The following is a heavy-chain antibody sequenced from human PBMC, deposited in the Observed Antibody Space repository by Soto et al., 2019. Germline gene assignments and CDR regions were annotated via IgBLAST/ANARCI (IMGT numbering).Heavy chain of an antibody. CDR1: GGSVSSGSYY. Sequence: SETLSLTCTVSGGSVSSGSYYWSWIRQPPGKGLEWIGYISYSGSTNYNPSLKSRVTMSVDTSKNQFSLRLSSVTAADTAVYYCARHSAYYFDYWGPGTLVTVSS. CDR2: ISYSGST. J-gene: IGHJ4*02. D-gene: IGHD6-13*01. V-gene: IGHV4-61*01. CDR3: ARHSAYYFDY.